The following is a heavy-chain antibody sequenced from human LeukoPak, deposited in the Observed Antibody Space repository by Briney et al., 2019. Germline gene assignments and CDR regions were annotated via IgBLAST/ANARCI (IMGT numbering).Heavy chain of an antibody. Sequence: GGSLRLSCAASGFTFDDYGLSWVRQVPGKGLEWVSGLNWNGASTGYADSVKGRFTISRDNAKNSLYLQMKSLRAEDTAVYYCARGKTSQNIVTRKTYNWFDPWGQGTLVTVSS. J-gene: IGHJ5*02. CDR1: GFTFDDYG. CDR3: ARGKTSQNIVTRKTYNWFDP. V-gene: IGHV3-20*04. CDR2: LNWNGAST. D-gene: IGHD2/OR15-2a*01.